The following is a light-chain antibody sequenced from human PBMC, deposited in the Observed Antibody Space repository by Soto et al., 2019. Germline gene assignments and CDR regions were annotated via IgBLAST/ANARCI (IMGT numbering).Light chain of an antibody. Sequence: QSALTQPASVSGSPGQSITISFTGTSSDVGSYNLVSWYQQHPGKAPKLMIYEVSKRPSGVSNRFSGSKSGNTASLTISGLQAEDEADYYCCSYAGSSTFPYVFGTGTRSPS. J-gene: IGLJ1*01. CDR2: EVS. CDR3: CSYAGSSTFPYV. V-gene: IGLV2-23*02. CDR1: SSDVGSYNL.